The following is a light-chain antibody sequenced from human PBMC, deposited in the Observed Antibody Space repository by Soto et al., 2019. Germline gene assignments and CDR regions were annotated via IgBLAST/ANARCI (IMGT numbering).Light chain of an antibody. V-gene: IGKV1-39*01. CDR3: QQSYA. J-gene: IGKJ1*01. CDR2: AAS. CDR1: QSISSY. Sequence: DIQMTQSPSSLSASVGDRVTITCQASQSISSYLNWYQQKPGKAPKLLIYAASSLQSGVPSRFSGSGSGTDFTLTISSLQPEDFATYYCQQSYAFGQGTKVDIK.